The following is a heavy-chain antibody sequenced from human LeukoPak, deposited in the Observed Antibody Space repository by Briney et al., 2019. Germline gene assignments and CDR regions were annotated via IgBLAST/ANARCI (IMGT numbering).Heavy chain of an antibody. CDR1: GGTFSSYA. V-gene: IGHV1-69*06. CDR2: IIPIFGTT. J-gene: IGHJ6*03. D-gene: IGHD5-18*01. CDR3: ARGRFSSGFGGNYYYYYMDV. Sequence: ASVKVSCKASGGTFSSYAISWVRQAPGQGLEWMGGIIPIFGTTNYAQKFQGRVTITADKSTSTAYMELSSLRSEDTAVYYCARGRFSSGFGGNYYYYYMDVWGKGTTVSVSS.